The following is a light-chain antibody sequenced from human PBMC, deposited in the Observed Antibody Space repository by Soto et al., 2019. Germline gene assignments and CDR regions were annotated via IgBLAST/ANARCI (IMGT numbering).Light chain of an antibody. V-gene: IGLV2-14*01. CDR2: EVS. CDR3: NSYTSKSTGV. CDR1: SSDVGGYNY. Sequence: QSALTQPASVSGSPGQSITISCTGTSSDVGGYNYVSWYQQHPGKAPKLIIYEVSNRPSGVSNRFSGSKSGNTASLTISGLLAEDEADCYCNSYTSKSTGVFGTGTKVTVL. J-gene: IGLJ1*01.